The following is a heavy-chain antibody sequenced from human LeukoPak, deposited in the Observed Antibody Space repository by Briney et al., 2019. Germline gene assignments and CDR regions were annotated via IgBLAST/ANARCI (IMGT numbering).Heavy chain of an antibody. CDR2: INHSGST. CDR1: GGSFSGYY. V-gene: IGHV4-34*01. D-gene: IGHD1-26*01. CDR3: ARHTNSGTYFAS. J-gene: IGHJ4*02. Sequence: SETLSLTCAVYGGSFSGYYWSWIRQPPGKGLEWIGEINHSGSTNYNPSLKSRVTISVDTSKNQFSLKLSSVTAADTAVYYCARHTNSGTYFASWGQGTLVTVST.